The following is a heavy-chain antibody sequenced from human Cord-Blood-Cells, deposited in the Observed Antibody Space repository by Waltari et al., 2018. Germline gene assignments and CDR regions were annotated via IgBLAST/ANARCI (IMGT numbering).Heavy chain of an antibody. V-gene: IGHV3-53*01. CDR2: IYSGGST. CDR1: GFTVSSNY. CDR3: ARVGGSGSYNWFDP. Sequence: EVQLVESGGGLIQPGGSLRLSCAASGFTVSSNYMSWVRQAPGKGLGWGSVIYSGGSTYYADSVKGRFTISRDNSKNTLYLQMNSLRAEDTAVYYCARVGGSGSYNWFDPWGQGTLVTVSS. D-gene: IGHD3-10*01. J-gene: IGHJ5*02.